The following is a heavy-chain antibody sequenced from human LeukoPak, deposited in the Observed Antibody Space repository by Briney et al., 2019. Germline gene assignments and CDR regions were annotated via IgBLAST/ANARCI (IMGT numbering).Heavy chain of an antibody. CDR1: GFTFSSYA. Sequence: PGGSLRLSCAASGFTFSSYAMSWVRQAPGKGLEWVSAISGSGGSTYYADSVKGRFTISRDNSKNTLYLQMNSLRAEDTAVYYCAKGSEDWNLFYYTDVWGKGTTVTVSS. V-gene: IGHV3-23*01. CDR2: ISGSGGST. D-gene: IGHD1-7*01. CDR3: AKGSEDWNLFYYTDV. J-gene: IGHJ6*03.